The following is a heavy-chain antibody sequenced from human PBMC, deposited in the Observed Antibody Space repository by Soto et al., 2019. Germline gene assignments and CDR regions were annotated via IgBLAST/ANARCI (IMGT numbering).Heavy chain of an antibody. CDR2: VYYSGSS. D-gene: IGHD3-22*01. J-gene: IGHJ2*01. CDR3: ARMSYYYDKWYFDL. V-gene: IGHV4-30-4*01. Sequence: TLSLTCSVSGGSINNDDFYWSWLRQTPGKGLQWIGYVYYSGSSDCIPSLKSRLSMSIDKSKNQFTLKLSSVTAADTAIYYCARMSYYYDKWYFDLWGRGTLVTVS. CDR1: GGSINNDDFY.